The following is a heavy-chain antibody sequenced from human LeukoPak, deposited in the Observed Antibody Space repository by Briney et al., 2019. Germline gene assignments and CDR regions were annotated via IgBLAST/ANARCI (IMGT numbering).Heavy chain of an antibody. Sequence: SDPLSLPCTVSGGSISSRPYYWGWIRQPPGKGLEWLGSFSYSGSTHYSPSLKSRVTISVDTSQNQVSLKLRSVTAADTALYYCARTTEGYAGGPGYSYYYYMDVWGKGTTVTISS. CDR3: ARTTEGYAGGPGYSYYYYMDV. D-gene: IGHD5-12*01. V-gene: IGHV4-39*07. J-gene: IGHJ6*03. CDR1: GGSISSRPYY. CDR2: FSYSGST.